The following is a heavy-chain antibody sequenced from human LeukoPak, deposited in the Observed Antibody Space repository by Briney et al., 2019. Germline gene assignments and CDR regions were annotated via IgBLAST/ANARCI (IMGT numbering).Heavy chain of an antibody. CDR3: ARGNIVVVPAAIRPLAFDI. D-gene: IGHD2-2*02. J-gene: IGHJ3*02. V-gene: IGHV1-69*05. CDR1: GGTFSSYA. CDR2: IIPIFGTA. Sequence: ASVKVSCKASGGTFSSYAISWVRQAPGQGLEWMGGIIPIFGTANYAQKFQGRVTITTDESTSTAYMELSSLRSEDTAVYYCARGNIVVVPAAIRPLAFDIWGQGTMVTVSS.